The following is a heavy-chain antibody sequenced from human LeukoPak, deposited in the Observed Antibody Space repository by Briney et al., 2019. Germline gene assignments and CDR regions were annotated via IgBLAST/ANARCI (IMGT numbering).Heavy chain of an antibody. CDR3: ARAQSLTAPAGTFANS. J-gene: IGHJ4*02. Sequence: GASVKVSCKASGYTFTGYFLHWVRRAPGQGFEWMGWINPNSGDTSYTQTSQGRVTMTRDTSISTAYMELSSLRSDDTAVHYCARAQSLTAPAGTFANSWGQGTLVTVSS. V-gene: IGHV1-2*02. CDR2: INPNSGDT. CDR1: GYTFTGYF. D-gene: IGHD6-13*01.